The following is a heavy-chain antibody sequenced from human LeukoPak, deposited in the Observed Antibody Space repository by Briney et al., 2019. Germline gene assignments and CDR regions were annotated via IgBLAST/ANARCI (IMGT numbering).Heavy chain of an antibody. CDR3: ASNTGTVFDY. D-gene: IGHD7-27*01. CDR2: VYYTGST. CDR1: GGSISSYY. J-gene: IGHJ4*02. Sequence: SETLSLTCTVSGGSISSYYWSWIRQPPGKGLEWIGYVYYTGSTEYNPSLRSRVTISLEMSKHQFSLDLTSVTAADTAVYYCASNTGTVFDYWGQGALVTVSS. V-gene: IGHV4-59*01.